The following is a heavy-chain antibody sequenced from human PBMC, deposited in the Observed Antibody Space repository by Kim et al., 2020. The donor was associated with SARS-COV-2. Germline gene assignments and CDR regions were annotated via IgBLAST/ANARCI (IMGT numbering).Heavy chain of an antibody. V-gene: IGHV4-34*01. Sequence: SETLSLTCAVYGGSFSGYYWSWIRQPPGKGLEWIGEINHSGSTNYNPSLKSRVTISVDTSKNQFSLKLSSVTAADTAVYYCASLSSSVGGRDYWGQGTLVTVSS. CDR3: ASLSSSVGGRDY. J-gene: IGHJ4*02. D-gene: IGHD6-6*01. CDR1: GGSFSGYY. CDR2: INHSGST.